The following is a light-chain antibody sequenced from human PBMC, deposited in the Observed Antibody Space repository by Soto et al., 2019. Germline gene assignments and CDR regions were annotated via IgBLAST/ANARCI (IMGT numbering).Light chain of an antibody. CDR1: QSVSSSY. Sequence: EIVLTQSPGTLSLSPGERATLSCRASQSVSSSYLAWYQQKPGQAPRLLIYDASIRATGIPDRISGSGSERDFTLTISRLEPEDAAVYYCQQYLNSPRTFGQGTKLEIK. J-gene: IGKJ1*01. V-gene: IGKV3-20*01. CDR3: QQYLNSPRT. CDR2: DAS.